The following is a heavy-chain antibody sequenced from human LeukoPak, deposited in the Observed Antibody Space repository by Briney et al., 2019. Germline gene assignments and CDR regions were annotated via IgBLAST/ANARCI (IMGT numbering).Heavy chain of an antibody. Sequence: SETLSLTCPVSGGSISSSNWWSWVSQPPGKGLEWIGEIYHSGSTNYNPSLKSRVTISVDKSKNQFSLKLSSVTAADTAVYYCARGRTTVTTLDYWGQGTLVTVSS. CDR1: GGSISSSNW. D-gene: IGHD4-17*01. V-gene: IGHV4-4*02. CDR3: ARGRTTVTTLDY. CDR2: IYHSGST. J-gene: IGHJ4*02.